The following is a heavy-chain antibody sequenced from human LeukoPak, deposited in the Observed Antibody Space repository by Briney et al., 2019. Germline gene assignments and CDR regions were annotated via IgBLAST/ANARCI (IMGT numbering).Heavy chain of an antibody. CDR3: ARDEGYDFWSGRGAYYYYMDV. V-gene: IGHV1-69*04. D-gene: IGHD3-3*01. J-gene: IGHJ6*03. CDR1: GGTFSSYT. Sequence: ASVKVSCKASGGTFSSYTISWVRQAPGQGLEWMGRIIPILGIANYAQKFQGRVTITADKSTSTAYMELSSLRSEDTAVYYCARDEGYDFWSGRGAYYYYMDVWGKGTTVTVSS. CDR2: IIPILGIA.